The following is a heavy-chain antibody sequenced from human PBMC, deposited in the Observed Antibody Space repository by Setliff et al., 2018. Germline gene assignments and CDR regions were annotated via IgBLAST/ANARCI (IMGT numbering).Heavy chain of an antibody. J-gene: IGHJ3*02. Sequence: PSETLSLTCIVAGDSISNTGYYWGWIRQPPGKGLEWIGRIYNSGTTNYNPSLKSRVIISVDTSNNQFSLNLNSVSAADTAVYYCAKIKPGGGSFDIWGQGTMVTVSS. D-gene: IGHD3-10*01. V-gene: IGHV4-39*07. CDR1: GDSISNTGYY. CDR3: AKIKPGGGSFDI. CDR2: IYNSGTT.